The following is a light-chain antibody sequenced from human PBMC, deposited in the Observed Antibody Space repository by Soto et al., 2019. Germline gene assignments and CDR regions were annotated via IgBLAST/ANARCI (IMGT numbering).Light chain of an antibody. V-gene: IGKV2-30*01. CDR2: KVS. CDR1: HSLVFSDGNTY. Sequence: DVVMTQSPLSLPVTLGQPASISCRSSHSLVFSDGNTYLSWFQQRPGQSPRRLIYKVSKRDSGVPDRFSGSGSGTDFTLKISRVEAEDVGVYYCMQGTHWPPFTFGPGTKVEI. CDR3: MQGTHWPPFT. J-gene: IGKJ3*01.